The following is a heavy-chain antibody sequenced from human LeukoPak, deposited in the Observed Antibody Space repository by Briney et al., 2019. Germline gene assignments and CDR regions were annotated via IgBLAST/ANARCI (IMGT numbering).Heavy chain of an antibody. V-gene: IGHV5-51*01. J-gene: IGHJ6*02. Sequence: GESLKISCKGSGYSFTSYWIGWVRQMPGKGLEWMGIIYPGDSDTRYSPSFQGQVTISADKSISTAYLQWSSLKASDTAMYYCARQLAAAGTGRGNYYYYGMDVWGQGTTVTVSS. D-gene: IGHD6-13*01. CDR3: ARQLAAAGTGRGNYYYYGMDV. CDR2: IYPGDSDT. CDR1: GYSFTSYW.